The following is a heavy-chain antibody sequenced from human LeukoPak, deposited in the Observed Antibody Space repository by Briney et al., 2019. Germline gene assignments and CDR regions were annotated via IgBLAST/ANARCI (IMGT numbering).Heavy chain of an antibody. CDR2: ISGYNDNT. CDR3: ARDGTSTDDY. V-gene: IGHV1-18*01. D-gene: IGHD2-2*01. CDR1: GYTFISYG. Sequence: ASVKVSCKASGYTFISYGISWVRQAPGQGLEWMGWISGYNDNTNYAQKFQGRPTVTTDTSTSTTYMELRSLRSDDTAVYYCARDGTSTDDYWGQGTLVTVSS. J-gene: IGHJ4*02.